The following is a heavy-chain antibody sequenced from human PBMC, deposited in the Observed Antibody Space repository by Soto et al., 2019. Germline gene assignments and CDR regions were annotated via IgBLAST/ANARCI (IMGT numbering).Heavy chain of an antibody. CDR1: GYTFPSYG. CDR2: ISAYNGTT. J-gene: IGHJ6*02. CDR3: ARDRWADGMDV. D-gene: IGHD3-16*01. Sequence: QVQLVQSGAEVKKPGASGKVSCKASGYTFPSYGISWVRQAPGQGLDWMGWISAYNGTTNYAQKLHGIVTMTTDTSTSTAYMELRSLSSDDTAVYYWARDRWADGMDVWGQGTPVTVSS. V-gene: IGHV1-18*01.